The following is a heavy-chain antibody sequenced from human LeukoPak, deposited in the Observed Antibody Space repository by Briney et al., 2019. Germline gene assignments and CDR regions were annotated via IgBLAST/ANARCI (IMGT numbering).Heavy chain of an antibody. V-gene: IGHV4-39*01. J-gene: IGHJ4*02. Sequence: SSETLSLTCTVSGGSISSSGYYWGWIRQPPGKGLEWIGSIYYSGSTYYNPSFKSRVTISVDTSQNQFSLRLSSVPAADTAVYYCVRQRDWGFGSFLDSWGQGTLVTVSS. CDR1: GGSISSSGYY. CDR2: IYYSGST. D-gene: IGHD7-27*01. CDR3: VRQRDWGFGSFLDS.